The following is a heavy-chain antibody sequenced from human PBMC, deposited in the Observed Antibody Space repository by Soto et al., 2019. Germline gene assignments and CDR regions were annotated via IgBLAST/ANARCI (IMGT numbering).Heavy chain of an antibody. V-gene: IGHV1-69*13. D-gene: IGHD6-13*01. CDR1: GYTFTSYA. Sequence: ASVKVSCKASGYTFTSYAMHWVRQAPGQRLEWMGWIIPIFGTANYAQKFQGRVTITADESTSTAYMELSSLRSEDTAVYYCARGLVAAAGTNLYYYYYGMDVWGQGTTVTVSS. CDR3: ARGLVAAAGTNLYYYYYGMDV. J-gene: IGHJ6*02. CDR2: IIPIFGTA.